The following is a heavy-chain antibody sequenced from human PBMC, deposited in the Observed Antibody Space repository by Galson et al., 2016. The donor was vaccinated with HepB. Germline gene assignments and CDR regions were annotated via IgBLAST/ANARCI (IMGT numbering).Heavy chain of an antibody. J-gene: IGHJ4*02. Sequence: SLRLSCAGSGFAFSDYAVHWVRQAPGKGLEWVSVISYDGRHENYADFVKGRFTVSRDTSKRTVSLNMTSLTPDDSAVYFCARDRYRAAGLSDFWGPGTLVIVSS. CDR1: GFAFSDYA. D-gene: IGHD2-2*01. CDR2: ISYDGRHE. CDR3: ARDRYRAAGLSDF. V-gene: IGHV3-30*04.